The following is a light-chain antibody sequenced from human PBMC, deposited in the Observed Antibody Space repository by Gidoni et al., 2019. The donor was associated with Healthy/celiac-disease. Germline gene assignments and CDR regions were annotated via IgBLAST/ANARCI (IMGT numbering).Light chain of an antibody. CDR2: AAY. V-gene: IGKV1-39*01. CDR1: QSISSY. J-gene: IGKJ1*01. CDR3: QQSYSTPRT. Sequence: DIQMTQSPSSLSASVGDRVTITCRASQSISSYWNWYQQKPGKAPKLLIYAAYSLQSGVPLRFSGSGTGTDFTLTISSLQPEDFATYYCQQSYSTPRTFGQGTKVEIK.